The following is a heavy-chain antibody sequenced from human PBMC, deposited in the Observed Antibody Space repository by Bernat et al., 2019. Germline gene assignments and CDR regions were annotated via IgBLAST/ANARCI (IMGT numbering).Heavy chain of an antibody. J-gene: IGHJ6*02. V-gene: IGHV3-21*01. CDR1: GFTFSSYS. Sequence: EVQLVESGGDLVKPGGSLRLSCAASGFTFSSYSMNWVRQAPGKGLEWVSSISSSSSYIYYADSVKGRFTISRDNAKNSLYLQMNSLRAEDTAVYYYARQRSSWFQGRYYYYGMDVWGQGTTVTVSS. CDR2: ISSSSSYI. D-gene: IGHD6-13*01. CDR3: ARQRSSWFQGRYYYYGMDV.